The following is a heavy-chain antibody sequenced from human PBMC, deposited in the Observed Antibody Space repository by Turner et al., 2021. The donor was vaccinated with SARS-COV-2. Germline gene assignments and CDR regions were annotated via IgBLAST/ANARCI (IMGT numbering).Heavy chain of an antibody. V-gene: IGHV1-69*01. Sequence: VQLVQSGAEVKKPGSSVKVSCKVSGGTFSSYSINWVRQAPGQGLEWMGGIIPMYDTTTYAQRFRGRVTITADESTGTAYMELTRLIAGDTAIYFCASMDYGGDAGHAFDIWAQGTWVTVSS. D-gene: IGHD4-17*01. CDR2: IIPMYDTT. J-gene: IGHJ3*02. CDR1: GGTFSSYS. CDR3: ASMDYGGDAGHAFDI.